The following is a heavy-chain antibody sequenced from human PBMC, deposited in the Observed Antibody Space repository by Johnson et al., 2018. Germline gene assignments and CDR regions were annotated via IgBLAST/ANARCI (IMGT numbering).Heavy chain of an antibody. CDR2: ISYDGSNK. V-gene: IGHV3-30*04. D-gene: IGHD3-3*01. Sequence: QVQLVQAGGGVVQPGRSLRLSCAASGFTFSSYALHWVRQAPGKGLQWVAVISYDGSNKYYADSVKGRFTISRDNSKNTLYLQMNSLRAEDTAVYYCGRGPGYDFWSGYYTLGRRGAWGYYYYYYMDVWGKGTTVTVSS. CDR1: GFTFSSYA. J-gene: IGHJ6*03. CDR3: GRGPGYDFWSGYYTLGRRGAWGYYYYYYMDV.